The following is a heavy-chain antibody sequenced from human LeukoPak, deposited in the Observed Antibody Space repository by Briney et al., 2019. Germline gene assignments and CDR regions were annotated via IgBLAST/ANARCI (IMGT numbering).Heavy chain of an antibody. CDR3: ASHYDTSGYHYFDF. J-gene: IGHJ4*02. V-gene: IGHV3-30-3*01. D-gene: IGHD3-22*01. Sequence: GGSLRLSCAASGFTFSSYAMHWVRQAPGTGLEWVPVISYDGTNKSSADSVKGRFTIPRDNSKHTLYLAMNSLRAEDTAVYYCASHYDTSGYHYFDFRGQGTLVTVSS. CDR1: GFTFSSYA. CDR2: ISYDGTNK.